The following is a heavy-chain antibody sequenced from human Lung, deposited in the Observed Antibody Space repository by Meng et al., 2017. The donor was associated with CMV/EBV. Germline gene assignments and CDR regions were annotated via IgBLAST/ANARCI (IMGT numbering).Heavy chain of an antibody. D-gene: IGHD1-1*01. CDR2: IKSRNDGGTA. J-gene: IGHJ4*02. Sequence: SCAASGSTFRTTWMSWVRQAPGKGLDWVGRIKSRNDGGTADHGTPVKGRFTISRDDSKDTLYLQMNSLKVEDTAIYYCTTGFGTAEAFWGQGTLVTVSS. CDR1: GSTFRTTW. V-gene: IGHV3-15*01. CDR3: TTGFGTAEAF.